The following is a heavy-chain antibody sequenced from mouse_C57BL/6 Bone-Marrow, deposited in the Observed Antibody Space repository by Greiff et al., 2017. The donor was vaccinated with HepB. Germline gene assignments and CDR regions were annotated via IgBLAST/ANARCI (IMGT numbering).Heavy chain of an antibody. CDR1: GYTFTSYW. J-gene: IGHJ2*01. CDR2: IHPNSGST. Sequence: QVQLKQPGAELVKPGASVKLSCKASGYTFTSYWMHWVKQRPGQGLEWIGMIHPNSGSTNYNEKFKSKATLTVDKSSSTAYMQLSSLSSEDSAVYYCARGSEFITTYYFDYWGQGTTLTVSS. V-gene: IGHV1-64*01. D-gene: IGHD1-1*01. CDR3: ARGSEFITTYYFDY.